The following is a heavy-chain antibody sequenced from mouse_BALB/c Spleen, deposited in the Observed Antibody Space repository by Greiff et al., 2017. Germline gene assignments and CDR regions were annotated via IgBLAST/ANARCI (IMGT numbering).Heavy chain of an antibody. CDR3: AITTVSRGDAMDY. CDR1: GYSFTDYI. Sequence: VQLQQTGPELVKPGASVKISCKASGYSFTDYIMLWVKQSHGKSLEWIGNINPYYGSTSYNLKFKGKATLTVDKSSSTAYMQLNSLTSEDSAVYYCAITTVSRGDAMDYWGQGTSVTVSS. D-gene: IGHD1-1*01. V-gene: IGHV1-39*01. J-gene: IGHJ4*01. CDR2: INPYYGST.